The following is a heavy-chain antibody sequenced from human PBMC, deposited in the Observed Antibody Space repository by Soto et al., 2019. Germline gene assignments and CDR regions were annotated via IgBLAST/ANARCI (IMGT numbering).Heavy chain of an antibody. CDR1: GGSMSSYY. D-gene: IGHD3-3*01. CDR3: ARGTIPGRFDD. V-gene: IGHV4-59*01. J-gene: IGHJ4*02. CDR2: IYYSGST. Sequence: SETLSLTCTVSGGSMSSYYWSWIRQPPGTVLEWIGYIYYSGSTNYNPSLKSRVTISVDTSKNQFSLKLSSVTAADTAVYYCARGTIPGRFDDWGQGTLVTVSS.